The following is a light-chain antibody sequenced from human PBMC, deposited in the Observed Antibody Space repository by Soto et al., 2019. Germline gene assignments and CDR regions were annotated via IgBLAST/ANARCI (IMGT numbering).Light chain of an antibody. CDR3: QQYIYWPWT. CDR2: GAS. CDR1: QIVSSNY. J-gene: IGKJ1*01. Sequence: EIVLTQSPGTLSLSPGERATLSCRASQIVSSNYLAWYQQKPGQAPRLLIYGASRRATGIPDRFSGSGSGTDFTLTISRLEPKDFAVYYCQQYIYWPWTFGQGTKVDIK. V-gene: IGKV3-20*01.